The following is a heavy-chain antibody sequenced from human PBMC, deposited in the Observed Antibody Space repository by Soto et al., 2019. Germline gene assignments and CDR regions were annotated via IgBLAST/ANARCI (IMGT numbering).Heavy chain of an antibody. V-gene: IGHV4-31*03. CDR3: ARDRIAAAGTPHGYYYYGMDV. J-gene: IGHJ6*01. CDR2: IYYSGST. D-gene: IGHD6-13*01. CDR1: GGSISSGGYY. Sequence: PSETLSLTCTVSGGSISSGGYYWSWIRQPPGKGLEWIGYIYYSGSTYYNPSLKSRVTISVDTSKNQFSLKLSSVTAADTAVYYCARDRIAAAGTPHGYYYYGMDVWGQGTTVTVSS.